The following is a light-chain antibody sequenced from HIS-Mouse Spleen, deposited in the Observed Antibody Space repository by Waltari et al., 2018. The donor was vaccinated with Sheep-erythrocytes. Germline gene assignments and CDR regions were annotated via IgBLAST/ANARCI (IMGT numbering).Light chain of an antibody. CDR3: CSYAGSYNHV. CDR1: SSDVGCYNY. Sequence: QSALTQPRSVSGSPGQSVTISCTGTSSDVGCYNYVPWYQQHPSKAPKLMIYDVSKRPSGVPDRFSGSKSGNTASLTISGLQAEDEADYYCCSYAGSYNHVFATGTKVTVL. V-gene: IGLV2-11*01. CDR2: DVS. J-gene: IGLJ1*01.